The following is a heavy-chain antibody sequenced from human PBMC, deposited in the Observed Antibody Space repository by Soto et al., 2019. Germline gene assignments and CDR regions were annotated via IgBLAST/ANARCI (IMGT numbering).Heavy chain of an antibody. J-gene: IGHJ6*02. CDR3: ARKGMATTNEYYYYGMDV. D-gene: IGHD5-12*01. CDR2: IIPIFGTA. CDR1: GGTFSSYA. Sequence: SVKVSCKASGGTFSSYAISWVRQAPGQGLEWMGGIIPIFGTANYAQKFQGRVTITADESTSTAYMELSSLRSEDTAVYYCARKGMATTNEYYYYGMDVWGQGTTVTVSS. V-gene: IGHV1-69*13.